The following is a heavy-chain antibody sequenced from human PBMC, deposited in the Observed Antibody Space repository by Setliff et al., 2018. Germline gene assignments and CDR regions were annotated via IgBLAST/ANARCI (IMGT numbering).Heavy chain of an antibody. CDR1: GYSISSGYY. CDR3: ASATLQRKFQSPRGLDV. CDR2: INHSGST. V-gene: IGHV4-38-2*01. Sequence: PSETLSLTCAVSGYSISSGYYWGWIRQPPGKGLEWIGEINHSGSTNYNPSLKSRVTISVDNAKNSLYLQMRSLRVEDTALYYCASATLQRKFQSPRGLDVWGQGTTVTVSS. D-gene: IGHD2-15*01. J-gene: IGHJ6*02.